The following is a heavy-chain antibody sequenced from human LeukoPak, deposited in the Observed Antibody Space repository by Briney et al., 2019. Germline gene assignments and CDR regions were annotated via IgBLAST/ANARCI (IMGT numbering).Heavy chain of an antibody. J-gene: IGHJ4*01. V-gene: IGHV4-39*07. Sequence: SETLSLTCTVSGGSISSGSYYWGWIRQPPGKGLEWSGSIYYSGRTYYNPSLKSRATISVDTSKNRFSLKLSSVAAADTASYYYSREEAPKAATGDFDYWGQGTLVTVSS. CDR1: GGSISSGSYY. D-gene: IGHD6-13*01. CDR2: IYYSGRT. CDR3: SREEAPKAATGDFDY.